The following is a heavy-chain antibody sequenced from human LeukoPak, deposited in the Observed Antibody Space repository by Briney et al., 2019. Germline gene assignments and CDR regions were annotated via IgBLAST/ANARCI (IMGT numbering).Heavy chain of an antibody. J-gene: IGHJ3*02. CDR1: GGSISSNSYF. D-gene: IGHD3-10*01. CDR3: ASQKTLVRGAIRLFDASDI. CDR2: IHYSGSI. V-gene: IGHV4-39*01. Sequence: SETLSLTCTVSGGSISSNSYFSGWIRHPPGKGLEWIGIIHYSGSIYYSPSLKSRLSISIDTSKNQFSLKLSSVTAADTAVYYCASQKTLVRGAIRLFDASDIWGQGTVVTVSS.